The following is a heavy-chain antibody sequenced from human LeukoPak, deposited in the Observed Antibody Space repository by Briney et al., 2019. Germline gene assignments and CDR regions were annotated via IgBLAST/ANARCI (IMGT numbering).Heavy chain of an antibody. CDR3: ATDGSYGDYEGVRY. Sequence: GASVKVSCKVSGYTLTELSMHWVRQAPGKGLEWMGGFDPEDGETIYAQKFQGRVTMTEDTSTDTAYMELSSLRSEDTAVYYRATDGSYGDYEGVRYWGQGTLVTVSS. CDR1: GYTLTELS. J-gene: IGHJ4*02. D-gene: IGHD4-17*01. V-gene: IGHV1-24*01. CDR2: FDPEDGET.